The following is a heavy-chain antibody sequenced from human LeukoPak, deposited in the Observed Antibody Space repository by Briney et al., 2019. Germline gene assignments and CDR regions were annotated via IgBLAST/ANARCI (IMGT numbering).Heavy chain of an antibody. CDR2: ISGSGVST. V-gene: IGHV3-23*01. CDR3: AKGLYGDTFLNWFDP. J-gene: IGHJ5*02. CDR1: GFTFGSYA. D-gene: IGHD2-21*01. Sequence: PGGSLRLSFAASGFTFGSYAMSSVRQAPGKGLKWVSGISGSGVSTYYTDSVKGRFTVSRDNSKNTMFLQMNILRAEDTAVYYCAKGLYGDTFLNWFDPWGQGTLVTVSS.